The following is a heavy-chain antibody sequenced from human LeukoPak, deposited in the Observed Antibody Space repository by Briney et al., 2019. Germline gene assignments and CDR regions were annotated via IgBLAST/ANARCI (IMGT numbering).Heavy chain of an antibody. J-gene: IGHJ5*02. CDR3: ARGGAARPRRDNWFDP. CDR1: GHTFTGYY. V-gene: IGHV1-2*02. CDR2: INPNSGGT. Sequence: ASVKVSCKASGHTFTGYYMHWVRQAPGQGLEWMGWINPNSGGTNYAQKFQGRVTMTRDTSISTAYMELSRLRSDDTAVYYCARGGAARPRRDNWFDPWGQGTLVTVSS. D-gene: IGHD6-6*01.